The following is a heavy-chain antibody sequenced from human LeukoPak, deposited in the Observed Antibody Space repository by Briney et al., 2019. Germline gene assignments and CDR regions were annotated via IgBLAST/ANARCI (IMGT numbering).Heavy chain of an antibody. D-gene: IGHD3-22*01. CDR3: ARGPRLYYYDSSGHDFDY. CDR1: GGSFSGYY. CDR2: INHSGST. Sequence: SETLSLTCAVYGGSFSGYYWSWIRQPPGKGLEWIGEINHSGSTNYNLSLKSRVTISVDTSKNQFSLKLSSVTAADTAVYYCARGPRLYYYDSSGHDFDYWGQGTLVTVSS. V-gene: IGHV4-34*01. J-gene: IGHJ4*02.